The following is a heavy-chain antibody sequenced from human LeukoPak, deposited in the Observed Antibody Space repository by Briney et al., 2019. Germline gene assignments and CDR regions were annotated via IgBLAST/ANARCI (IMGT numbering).Heavy chain of an antibody. Sequence: GGSLRLSYTASGFTFGSYAMSWVRQAPGKGLECVSSISGGSEDAYYADSVKGRFTISRDNSKSSLYLQMNSLRADDTAVYYCARTIAQYSNSWLYFYYGLDVWGRGTTVTVSS. CDR2: ISGGSEDA. D-gene: IGHD6-13*01. CDR1: GFTFGSYA. J-gene: IGHJ6*01. CDR3: ARTIAQYSNSWLYFYYGLDV. V-gene: IGHV3-23*01.